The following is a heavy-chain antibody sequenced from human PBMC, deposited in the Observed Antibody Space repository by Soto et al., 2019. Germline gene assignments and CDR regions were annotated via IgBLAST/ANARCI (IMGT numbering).Heavy chain of an antibody. D-gene: IGHD5-18*01. J-gene: IGHJ6*02. CDR2: IVPSVDTT. Sequence: QVQLVQSGTEVKKPGASVKVSCKASGGTFSRSGFHWVRQAPGQGLEWMGMIVPSVDTTNYAQKFQARVTISADQFTSTVYTELRSLRSEDTAVYYCARCPQPPDTADPYAVDVWGQGTRVIVFS. V-gene: IGHV1-69*18. CDR3: ARCPQPPDTADPYAVDV. CDR1: GGTFSRSG.